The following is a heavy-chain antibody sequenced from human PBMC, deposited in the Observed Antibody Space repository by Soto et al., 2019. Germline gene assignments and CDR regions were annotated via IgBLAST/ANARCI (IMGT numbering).Heavy chain of an antibody. CDR1: GGSISSYY. CDR2: IYYSGST. CDR3: ARDHVVRGVISNYYYYGMDV. V-gene: IGHV4-59*01. D-gene: IGHD3-10*01. J-gene: IGHJ6*02. Sequence: PSETLSLTCTVSGGSISSYYWSWIRQPPGKVLEWIGYIYYSGSTNYNPSLKSRVTISVDTSKIQFSLKLSSVTAADTAVYYCARDHVVRGVISNYYYYGMDVWGQGTTVT.